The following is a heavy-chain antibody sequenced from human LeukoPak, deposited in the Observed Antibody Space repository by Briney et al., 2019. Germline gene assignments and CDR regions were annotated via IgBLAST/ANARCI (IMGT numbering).Heavy chain of an antibody. CDR1: GFTFSSYE. V-gene: IGHV3-48*03. D-gene: IGHD3-16*01. Sequence: GGSLRLSCAASGFTFSSYEMNWVRQAPGKGLEWVSYISSSGSTIYYADSVKGRFTISRDNAKNSLYLQMNSLRPEDTAVYYCASSDYVWGKPFYFDYWGQGTLVTVSS. CDR3: ASSDYVWGKPFYFDY. J-gene: IGHJ4*02. CDR2: ISSSGSTI.